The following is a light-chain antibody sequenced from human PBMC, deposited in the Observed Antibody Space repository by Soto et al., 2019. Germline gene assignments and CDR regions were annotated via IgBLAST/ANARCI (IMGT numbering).Light chain of an antibody. CDR1: ETIRGL. CDR3: QQYNNWPPWT. CDR2: GAS. Sequence: EIVLTQSPATLSLSPGERATLSCRASETIRGLLAWYQQRPGQPPRLLIYGASNRATGIPDRFSGSGSGTDFTLTISSLQSEDFAVYYCQQYNNWPPWTFGQGTKVDIK. V-gene: IGKV3D-15*01. J-gene: IGKJ1*01.